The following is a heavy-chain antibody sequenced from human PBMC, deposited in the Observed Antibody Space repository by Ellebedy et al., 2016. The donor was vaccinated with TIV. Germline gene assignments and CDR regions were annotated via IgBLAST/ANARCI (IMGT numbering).Heavy chain of an antibody. V-gene: IGHV3-21*01. CDR1: GFTFSSYS. CDR2: ISSSSGYM. D-gene: IGHD2-15*01. Sequence: GESLKISCAASGFTFSSYSMNWVRQAPGKGLEWVSSISSSSGYMYYADSVKGRFTISRDNAKNTLFLQMNSLRAEDTAVYYCTRVVDYWGQGTLVTVSS. CDR3: TRVVDY. J-gene: IGHJ4*02.